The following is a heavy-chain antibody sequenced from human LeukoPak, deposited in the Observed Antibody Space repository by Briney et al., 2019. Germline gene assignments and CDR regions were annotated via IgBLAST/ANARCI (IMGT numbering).Heavy chain of an antibody. CDR2: MNPNSGNT. CDR3: VRDGEGVAISVNYWFDP. V-gene: IGHV1-8*01. J-gene: IGHJ5*02. Sequence: EASVKVSCKASGYTFTTYDINWVRQATGQGLEWMGWMNPNSGNTDYAQKFQGRVTMTRDTSISTAYMELSSLTSEDTAVYYCVRDGEGVAISVNYWFDPWGQGTLVTVSS. CDR1: GYTFTTYD. D-gene: IGHD3-10*01.